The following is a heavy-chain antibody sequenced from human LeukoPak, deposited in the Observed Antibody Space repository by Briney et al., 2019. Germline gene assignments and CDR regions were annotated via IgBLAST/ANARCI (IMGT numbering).Heavy chain of an antibody. CDR1: GGSISSGSYY. CDR3: TREGYSSPDY. Sequence: PLETLSLTCTVSGGSISSGSYYWSWIRQPAGKGLEWIGRIFTSGSTNYNPSLKSRVTISMDTSKNQFSLKLSAVTAADTAVYYCTREGYSSPDYWGQGTLVTVSS. D-gene: IGHD5-18*01. J-gene: IGHJ4*02. CDR2: IFTSGST. V-gene: IGHV4-61*02.